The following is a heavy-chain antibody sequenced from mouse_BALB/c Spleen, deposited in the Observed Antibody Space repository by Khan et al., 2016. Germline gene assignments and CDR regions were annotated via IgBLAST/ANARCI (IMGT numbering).Heavy chain of an antibody. J-gene: IGHJ4*01. CDR3: ERVRQALHY. Sequence: EVELVESGGGLVQPGGSLKLSCAASGFTFSTYAMSWVRQTPDKRLELVATINSNGGSTYYPDNVKGRFTISRDNAKNTLYLQMSSLKSEDTAMYYCERVRQALHYWGQGTSVTASS. D-gene: IGHD2-14*01. V-gene: IGHV5-6-3*01. CDR2: INSNGGST. CDR1: GFTFSTYA.